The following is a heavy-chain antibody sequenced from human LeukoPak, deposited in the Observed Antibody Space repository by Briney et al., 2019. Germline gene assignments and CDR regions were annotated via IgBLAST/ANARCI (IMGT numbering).Heavy chain of an antibody. D-gene: IGHD6-19*01. CDR3: ARGGWSDPLDY. J-gene: IGHJ4*02. Sequence: GGSLRLSCAASGFTFTNYGMGWVRQGPGKGLEWVSAISGSGGNTYYADSVKGRFTISRDNAKNSLYLQMNSLRAEDTALYYCARGGWSDPLDYWGQGTLVTVSS. CDR2: ISGSGGNT. V-gene: IGHV3-23*01. CDR1: GFTFTNYG.